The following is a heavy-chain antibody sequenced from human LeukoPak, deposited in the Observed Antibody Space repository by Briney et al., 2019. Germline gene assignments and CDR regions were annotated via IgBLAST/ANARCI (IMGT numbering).Heavy chain of an antibody. Sequence: GGSLRLSCAASGFTISNYGMHWVRQAPGKGLEWVALISSYGSNEYYADSVKGRFTISRDNSKNTLYLQMNSLRPEDTAVYYCAKDMGDIAMLSGDWGQGTLVTVSS. CDR1: GFTISNYG. J-gene: IGHJ4*02. CDR3: AKDMGDIAMLSGD. V-gene: IGHV3-30*18. CDR2: ISSYGSNE. D-gene: IGHD3-16*01.